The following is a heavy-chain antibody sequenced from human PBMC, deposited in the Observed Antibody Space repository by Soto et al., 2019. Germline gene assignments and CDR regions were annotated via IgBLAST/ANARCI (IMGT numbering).Heavy chain of an antibody. V-gene: IGHV1-2*02. CDR2: INPNSGGT. D-gene: IGHD1-7*01. Sequence: ASVKVSCKTSGYTFTNYYMHWVRQAPGQGLDSMGWINPNSGGTMSAQKFQGRVTMTRDTSISTVYMELTSLSSDDTAVYYCARGSNWNSNCFDPWGQGTLVTVS. J-gene: IGHJ5*02. CDR3: ARGSNWNSNCFDP. CDR1: GYTFTNYY.